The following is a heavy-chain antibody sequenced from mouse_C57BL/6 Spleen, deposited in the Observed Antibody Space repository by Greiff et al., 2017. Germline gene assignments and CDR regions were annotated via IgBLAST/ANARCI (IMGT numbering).Heavy chain of an antibody. J-gene: IGHJ4*01. CDR2: IHPNSGST. CDR1: GYTFTSYW. Sequence: QVQLQQSGAELVKPGASVKLSCKASGYTFTSYWMHWVKQRPGQGLEWIGMIHPNSGSTNYNEKFKSQATLTVDKSSSTAYMPLSSLTSEDSAVYYCARWGLRRSMDDWGQGTSVTVSS. CDR3: ARWGLRRSMDD. D-gene: IGHD2-2*01. V-gene: IGHV1-64*01.